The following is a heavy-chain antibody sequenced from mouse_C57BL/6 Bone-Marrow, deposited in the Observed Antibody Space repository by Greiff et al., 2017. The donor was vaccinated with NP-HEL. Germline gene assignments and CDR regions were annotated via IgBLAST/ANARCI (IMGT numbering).Heavy chain of an antibody. V-gene: IGHV1-15*01. CDR3: AGAGDYRPPLAMDY. J-gene: IGHJ4*01. CDR1: GYTFTDYE. CDR2: IDPETGGT. Sequence: VQLQQSGAELVRPGASVTLSCKASGYTFTDYEMHWVKQTPVHGLEWIGAIDPETGGTAYNQKFKGKAILTADKSSSTAYMELRSLTSEDSAVYYCAGAGDYRPPLAMDYWGQGTSVTVSS. D-gene: IGHD2-14*01.